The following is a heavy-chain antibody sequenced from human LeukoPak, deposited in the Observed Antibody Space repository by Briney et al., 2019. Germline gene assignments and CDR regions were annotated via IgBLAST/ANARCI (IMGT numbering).Heavy chain of an antibody. CDR3: ARESGIAVAGTFLGWFDP. J-gene: IGHJ5*02. V-gene: IGHV1-69*04. Sequence: GSSVKVFCKASGGTFSSYAISWVRQAPGQGLEWMGRIIPSLGIANYAQKFQGRVTITADKSTSTAYMELSSLRSEDTAVYYCARESGIAVAGTFLGWFDPWGQGTLVTVPS. D-gene: IGHD6-19*01. CDR2: IIPSLGIA. CDR1: GGTFSSYA.